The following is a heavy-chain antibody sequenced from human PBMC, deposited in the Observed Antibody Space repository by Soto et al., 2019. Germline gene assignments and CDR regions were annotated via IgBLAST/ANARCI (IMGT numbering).Heavy chain of an antibody. J-gene: IGHJ6*02. CDR2: IWYDGSNK. CDR1: GFTFSSYS. V-gene: IGHV3-33*01. CDR3: ARDDVYSSSWYLYYYYYYGMDI. D-gene: IGHD6-13*01. Sequence: GGSLRLSCAASGFTFSSYSMHWVRQAPGKGLEWVAVIWYDGSNKYYADSVKGRFTISRDNSKNTLYLQMNSLRAEDTAVYYCARDDVYSSSWYLYYYYYYGMDIWGQGTTVTVSS.